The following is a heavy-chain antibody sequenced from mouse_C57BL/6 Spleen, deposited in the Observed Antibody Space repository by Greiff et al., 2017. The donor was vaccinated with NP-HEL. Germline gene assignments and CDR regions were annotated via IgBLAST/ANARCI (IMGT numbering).Heavy chain of an antibody. V-gene: IGHV1-59*01. D-gene: IGHD2-5*01. CDR2: IDPSDSYT. CDR1: GYTFTSYW. Sequence: QVQLQQPGAELVRPGTSVKLSCKASGYTFTSYWMHWVKQRPGQGLEWIGVIDPSDSYTNYNQKFKGKATLTVDTSSSTAYMQLSSLTAEDSAVYYCRGDEGNSNCDMEYWGTGTSVTVSS. J-gene: IGHJ4*01. CDR3: RGDEGNSNCDMEY.